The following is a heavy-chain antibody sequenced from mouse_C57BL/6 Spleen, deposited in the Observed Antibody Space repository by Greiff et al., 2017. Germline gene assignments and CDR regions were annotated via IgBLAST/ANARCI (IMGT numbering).Heavy chain of an antibody. CDR3: ARRRPYAMDY. V-gene: IGHV5-9*01. J-gene: IGHJ4*01. CDR1: GFTFSSYT. Sequence: EVKLVESGGGLVKPGGSLKLSCAASGFTFSSYTMSWVRQTPEKRLEWVATISGGGGNTYYPDSVKGRFTISRDNAKNTLYLQMGSLRSEDTALYYCARRRPYAMDYWGQGTSVTVSS. CDR2: ISGGGGNT.